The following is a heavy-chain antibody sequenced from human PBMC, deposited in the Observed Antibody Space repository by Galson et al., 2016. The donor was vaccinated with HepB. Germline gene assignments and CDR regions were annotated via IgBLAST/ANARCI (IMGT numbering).Heavy chain of an antibody. CDR2: IDAAGQT. J-gene: IGHJ6*02. CDR1: GFVFSAHD. CDR3: TRGLRAGSYGSASYWYFGLGV. Sequence: SLRLSCAASGFVFSAHDMHWVRQSTGTGLEWVSAIDAAGQTYYADSVKGRFTISRENGANSLYLQMSSLRAGDTAMYYCTRGLRAGSYGSASYWYFGLGVWGQGTTVTVSS. D-gene: IGHD2-15*01. V-gene: IGHV3-13*01.